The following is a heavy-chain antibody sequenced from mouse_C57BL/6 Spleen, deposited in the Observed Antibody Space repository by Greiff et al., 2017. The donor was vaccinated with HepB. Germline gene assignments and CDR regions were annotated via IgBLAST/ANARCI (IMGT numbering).Heavy chain of an antibody. CDR2: INYDGSST. J-gene: IGHJ2*01. CDR3: ARKGTGIYFDY. CDR1: GFTFSDYY. Sequence: EVKLMESEGGLVQPGRSMKLSCTASGFTFSDYYMAWVRQVPEKGLEWVANINYDGSSTYYLDSLKSRFIISRDNAKNILYLQMSSLKSEDTATYYCARKGTGIYFDYWGQGTTLTVSS. V-gene: IGHV5-16*01. D-gene: IGHD4-1*01.